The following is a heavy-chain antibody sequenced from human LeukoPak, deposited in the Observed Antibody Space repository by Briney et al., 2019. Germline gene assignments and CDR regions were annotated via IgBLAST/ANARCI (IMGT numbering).Heavy chain of an antibody. CDR2: ISYDGSNK. CDR3: ARNRPRPTDAFDI. CDR1: GFTFSSYG. Sequence: PGRSLRLSCAASGFTFSSYGMHWVRQAPGKGLEWVAVISYDGSNKYYADSVKGRFTISRDNSKNTLYLQMNSLRAEDTAVYYCARNRPRPTDAFDIWGQGTMVTVSS. V-gene: IGHV3-30*01. J-gene: IGHJ3*02. D-gene: IGHD1-14*01.